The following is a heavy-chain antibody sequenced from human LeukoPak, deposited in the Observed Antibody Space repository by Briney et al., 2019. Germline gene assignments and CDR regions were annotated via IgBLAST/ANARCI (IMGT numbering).Heavy chain of an antibody. CDR1: GFTFSSYA. CDR3: ARERPSLAAAGRTFADY. V-gene: IGHV3-30-3*01. D-gene: IGHD6-13*01. CDR2: ISYDGSNK. J-gene: IGHJ4*02. Sequence: GGSLSLSCAASGFTFSSYAMHWVRPAPGKGLVWVAVISYDGSNKYYADSVKGRFTISRDNSKNALYLQMNGLRAEDTSVYYCARERPSLAAAGRTFADYWGQGTLVTVSS.